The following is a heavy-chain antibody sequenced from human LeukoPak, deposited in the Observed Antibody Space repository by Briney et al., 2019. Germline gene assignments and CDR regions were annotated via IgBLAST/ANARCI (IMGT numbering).Heavy chain of an antibody. J-gene: IGHJ6*03. CDR1: GYSISSGYY. D-gene: IGHD6-19*01. Sequence: SETLSLTCTVSGYSISSGYYWGWIRQPPGKGLEWIGSIYHSGSTYYNPSLKSRVTISVDTSKSQFSLKLSSVTAADTAVYYCARVTSGWYEFYYYYYMDVWGKGTTVTVSS. CDR3: ARVTSGWYEFYYYYYMDV. CDR2: IYHSGST. V-gene: IGHV4-38-2*02.